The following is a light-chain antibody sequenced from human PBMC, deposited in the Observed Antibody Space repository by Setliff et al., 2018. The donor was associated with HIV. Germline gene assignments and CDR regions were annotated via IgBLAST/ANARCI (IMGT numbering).Light chain of an antibody. Sequence: QSVLAQPASVSGSPGQSTTITCTGTNSDVGSYNLVSWYQHHPGKAPKLIIYEDNKRPSGVSNRFSGSKSGNTASPTISGLQAEDEADYHCCSYAGSSSFQFGGGTKVTVL. J-gene: IGLJ2*01. CDR2: EDN. CDR3: CSYAGSSSFQ. CDR1: NSDVGSYNL. V-gene: IGLV2-23*02.